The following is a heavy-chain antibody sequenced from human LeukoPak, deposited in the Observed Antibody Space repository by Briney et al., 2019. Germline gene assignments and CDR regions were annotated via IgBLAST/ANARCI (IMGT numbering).Heavy chain of an antibody. J-gene: IGHJ4*02. CDR2: IYYSGST. Sequence: SETLCLTCTVSGGSISSYYWSWLRQPPGKGLEWIGYIYYSGSTNYNPSLKSRVTISVDTSKNQFSLKLSSVTAADTAVYYCARDGGSYWRGIDYWGQGTLVTVSS. CDR3: ARDGGSYWRGIDY. D-gene: IGHD1-26*01. CDR1: GGSISSYY. V-gene: IGHV4-59*01.